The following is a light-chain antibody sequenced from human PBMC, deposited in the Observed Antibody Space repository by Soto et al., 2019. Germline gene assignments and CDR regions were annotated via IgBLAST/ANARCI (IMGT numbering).Light chain of an antibody. V-gene: IGKV1-33*01. Sequence: DIQMTQSPSSLSASVGDRVTITCQASQDITHYLNWYQQKPGKAPNLLIYGASNLETGVPSRFSGGGSGTYFPFTISSLQPEDIATYYCQQFNNLPFNFGGGTKAESK. J-gene: IGKJ4*01. CDR3: QQFNNLPFN. CDR1: QDITHY. CDR2: GAS.